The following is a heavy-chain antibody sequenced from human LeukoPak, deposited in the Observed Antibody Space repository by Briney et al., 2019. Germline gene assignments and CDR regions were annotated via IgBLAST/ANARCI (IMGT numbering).Heavy chain of an antibody. CDR2: IKQDGSEI. V-gene: IGHV3-7*03. Sequence: GGSLRLSCAASGFTFSNYWMGWVRQAPGKGLEWVANIKQDGSEIYYVDSVKGRFTISRDTAKDSLYLQMNSLRAEDTAFYYCAKDINKRTRFVLGYFDLWGRGTLVTVSS. CDR3: AKDINKRTRFVLGYFDL. D-gene: IGHD2-8*01. J-gene: IGHJ2*01. CDR1: GFTFSNYW.